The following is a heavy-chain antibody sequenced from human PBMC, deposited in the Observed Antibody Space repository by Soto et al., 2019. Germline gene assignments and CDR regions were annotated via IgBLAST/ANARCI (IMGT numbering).Heavy chain of an antibody. V-gene: IGHV4-59*01. CDR1: GGSISSYY. CDR2: IFYSGRT. D-gene: IGHD3-10*02. Sequence: QVQLQESGPGLVKPSETLSLTCTVSGGSISSYYWSWIRQPPGKGLEWIGFIFYSGRTSYNPSLKSRVTVSIDTSEYPFSLKLNSVTAADTAVYYCASMIGDPVLSFDSWGQGTLVAVSS. CDR3: ASMIGDPVLSFDS. J-gene: IGHJ5*01.